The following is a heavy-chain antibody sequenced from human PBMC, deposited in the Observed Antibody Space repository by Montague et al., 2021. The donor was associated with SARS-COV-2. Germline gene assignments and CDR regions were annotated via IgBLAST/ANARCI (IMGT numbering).Heavy chain of an antibody. CDR1: GDSITSSIW. J-gene: IGHJ3*02. D-gene: IGHD3-16*01. Sequence: PETLSLTCTVSGDSITSSIWWSWVRQTPGKGLEWIGEIFYTGKSKYNPSLESRLTMSVDVAKNQFSLNLNSVTAADTAVYYCARRTVLMISVVFDALDMWGQGTLVTVSS. V-gene: IGHV4-4*03. CDR2: IFYTGKS. CDR3: ARRTVLMISVVFDALDM.